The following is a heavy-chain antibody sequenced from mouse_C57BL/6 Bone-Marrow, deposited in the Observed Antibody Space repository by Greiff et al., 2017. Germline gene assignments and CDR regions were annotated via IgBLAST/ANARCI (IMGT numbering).Heavy chain of an antibody. D-gene: IGHD1-1*02. CDR1: GYTFTSYG. Sequence: QVQLQQSGAELARPGASVKLSCKASGYTFTSYGIGWVRQRTGQGLEWIGEIYPRSGNTYYNEKFKGKATLTADKSSSTAYMELRSLTSEDSAVYFCARRSLARVADYWGQGTTLTVSS. V-gene: IGHV1-81*01. J-gene: IGHJ2*01. CDR2: IYPRSGNT. CDR3: ARRSLARVADY.